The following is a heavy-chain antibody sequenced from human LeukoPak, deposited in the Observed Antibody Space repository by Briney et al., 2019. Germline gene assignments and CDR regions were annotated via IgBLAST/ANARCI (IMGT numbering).Heavy chain of an antibody. D-gene: IGHD3-22*01. V-gene: IGHV4-38-2*02. CDR3: ASYKTYYDSSGNPFDY. J-gene: IGHJ4*02. CDR1: GYSIISAYS. Sequence: PSETLSLTCTVFGYSIISAYSWGWVRQPPGKGLEWIGSIYHNGNTHYNSSLKSRVTISVDTSENQFSLKLSSVTAADTAVYYCASYKTYYDSSGNPFDYWGQGTLVTVSS. CDR2: IYHNGNT.